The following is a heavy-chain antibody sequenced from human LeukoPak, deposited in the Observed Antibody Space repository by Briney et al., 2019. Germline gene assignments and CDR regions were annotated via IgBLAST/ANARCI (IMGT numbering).Heavy chain of an antibody. CDR1: GGTFSSYA. Sequence: ASVKVSCKASGGTFSSYAISWVRQAPGQGLEWMGGIIPIFGTANYAQKFQGRVTITTDESTSTAYMELSSLRSEDTAVYYCARGLDERYYYDSSGYGDAFDIWGQGTTVTVSS. J-gene: IGHJ3*02. CDR2: IIPIFGTA. D-gene: IGHD3-22*01. CDR3: ARGLDERYYYDSSGYGDAFDI. V-gene: IGHV1-69*05.